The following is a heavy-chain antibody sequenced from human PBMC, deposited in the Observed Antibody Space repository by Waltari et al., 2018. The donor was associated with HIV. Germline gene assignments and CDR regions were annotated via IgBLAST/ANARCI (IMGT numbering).Heavy chain of an antibody. CDR3: AKGGRLPGAS. D-gene: IGHD2-21*02. V-gene: IGHV4-61*05. CDR2: VSYSGNI. CDR1: DDSISNSDYY. Sequence: QSHLQESGPGLVKPSETLTLVCSVSDDSISNSDYYWAWIRQSPGRGLEWIGKVSYSGNIYYHPSLKSRVNIQVDNSKNQFTLTLIAVTAADSGVYFCAKGGRLPGASWGRGKVVTVS. J-gene: IGHJ1*01.